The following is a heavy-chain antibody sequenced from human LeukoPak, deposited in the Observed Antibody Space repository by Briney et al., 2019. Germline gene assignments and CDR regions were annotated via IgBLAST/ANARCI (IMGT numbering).Heavy chain of an antibody. Sequence: GASVKVSCKASGYTFTNYYMHWVRQAPGQGLEWMGMINPSGDSTSYPQKFQGRVTMTRDTSTSTVYMELSSLRSEDTAVYYCARGLRLGELSLYGYWGQGTLVTVSS. V-gene: IGHV1-46*01. J-gene: IGHJ4*02. D-gene: IGHD3-16*02. CDR2: INPSGDST. CDR3: ARGLRLGELSLYGY. CDR1: GYTFTNYY.